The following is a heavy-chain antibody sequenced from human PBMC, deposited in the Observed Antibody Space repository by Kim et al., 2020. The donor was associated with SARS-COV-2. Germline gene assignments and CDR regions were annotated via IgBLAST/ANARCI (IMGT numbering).Heavy chain of an antibody. Sequence: ASVKVSCKASGYTFTSYAMNWVRQAPGQGLEWMGWINTNTGNPTYAQGFTGRFVFSLDTSVSTAYLQISSLKAEDTAVYYCARGGIDSSGWYSVRTGYYYGMDVWGQGTTVTVSS. D-gene: IGHD6-19*01. CDR3: ARGGIDSSGWYSVRTGYYYGMDV. CDR2: INTNTGNP. V-gene: IGHV7-4-1*02. J-gene: IGHJ6*02. CDR1: GYTFTSYA.